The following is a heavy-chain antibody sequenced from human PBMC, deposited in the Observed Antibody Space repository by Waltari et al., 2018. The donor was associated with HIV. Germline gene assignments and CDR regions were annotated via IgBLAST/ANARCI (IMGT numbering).Heavy chain of an antibody. CDR2: LGDEGWRT. CDR3: AIQYNPLYYYYYCMDV. CDR1: GFTFRNYG. J-gene: IGHJ6*02. Sequence: EVQLLESGGGLVQPGGSLRISCVHSGFTFRNYGMTWVRKVPGKGVESVPGLGDEGWRTLYADSLKVRFTISIDIAKNTLYLQMNSLRADDTAVYYCAIQYNPLYYYYYCMDVWGQGTTVTVSS. D-gene: IGHD1-1*01. V-gene: IGHV3-23*01.